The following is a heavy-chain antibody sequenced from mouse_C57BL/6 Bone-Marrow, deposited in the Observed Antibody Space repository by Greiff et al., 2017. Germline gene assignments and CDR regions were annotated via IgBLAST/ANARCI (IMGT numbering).Heavy chain of an antibody. V-gene: IGHV1-82*01. CDR2: IYPGDGDT. CDR1: GYAFSSSW. CDR3: ARRLRAWFAY. Sequence: VQLQQSGPELVKPGASVKISCKASGYAFSSSWMNWVKQRPGKGLEWIGRIYPGDGDTNYNGKFKGKATLTADKSSSTAYMQRSSLTSEDSAVYFCARRLRAWFAYWGQGTLVTVSA. J-gene: IGHJ3*01. D-gene: IGHD1-1*01.